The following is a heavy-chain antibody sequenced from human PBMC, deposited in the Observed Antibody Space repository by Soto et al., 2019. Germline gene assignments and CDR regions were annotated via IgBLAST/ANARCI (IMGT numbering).Heavy chain of an antibody. V-gene: IGHV3-30*04. Sequence: PWGSLRLSCAASGFNLNIFTMHCVRRAPDKELEPVAVISPYGGTKGYGDSVKGRFSISTDKSKTTLFLQMDSLTNEDTAIYYCARDPYDGSAYYPHYLDYWGQGALVTVSS. CDR3: ARDPYDGSAYYPHYLDY. CDR1: GFNLNIFT. D-gene: IGHD3-22*01. J-gene: IGHJ4*02. CDR2: ISPYGGTK.